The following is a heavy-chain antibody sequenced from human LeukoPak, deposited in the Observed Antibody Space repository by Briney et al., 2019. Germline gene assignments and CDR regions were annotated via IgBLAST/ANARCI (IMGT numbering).Heavy chain of an antibody. CDR2: ITISGHTK. CDR1: GFDLNTYE. V-gene: IGHV3-48*03. CDR3: ARGDPHADL. J-gene: IGHJ5*02. Sequence: GSLRLSCAASGFDLNTYEMNWVRQAPGKGLEWIADITISGHTKNYADSVKGRFTISRDNAGTSLYLQMNSLRVEDTGVYYCARGDPHADLWGQGTLVTVSS.